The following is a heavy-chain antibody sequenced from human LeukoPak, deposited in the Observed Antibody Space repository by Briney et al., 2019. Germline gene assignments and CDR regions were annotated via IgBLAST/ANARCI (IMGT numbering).Heavy chain of an antibody. CDR2: IYYSGTT. CDR3: ARLSKGRDGYNSFLDY. J-gene: IGHJ4*02. V-gene: IGHV4-30-4*01. Sequence: SQTLSLTCSVSGGSLSSDDYYWSWIRQPPGKGLEWIGYIYYSGTTYYNPSLKSRVTMSVDASKNQFSLKLSSVTAADTAVYYCARLSKGRDGYNSFLDYWGQGTLVTVSS. D-gene: IGHD5-24*01. CDR1: GGSLSSDDYY.